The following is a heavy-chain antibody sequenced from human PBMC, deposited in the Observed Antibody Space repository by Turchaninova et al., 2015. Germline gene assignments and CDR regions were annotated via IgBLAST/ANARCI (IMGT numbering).Heavy chain of an antibody. Sequence: QVQLQQWGAGLLKPSETLSLTCAVYGGSFSGYYWSWIRQPPGKGLEWIGEMNYSGNTNYNPSLKSRVTKSVDTSKNQFCLKLGSVTAADTAVYSCARQVPDERYYYYYMDVWGKGTTVTVSS. CDR2: MNYSGNT. V-gene: IGHV4-34*01. D-gene: IGHD2-2*01. CDR1: GGSFSGYY. J-gene: IGHJ6*03. CDR3: ARQVPDERYYYYYMDV.